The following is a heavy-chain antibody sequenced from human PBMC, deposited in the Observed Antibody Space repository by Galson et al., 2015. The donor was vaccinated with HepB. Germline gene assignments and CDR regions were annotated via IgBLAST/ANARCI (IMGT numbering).Heavy chain of an antibody. CDR2: ISSSSSTI. J-gene: IGHJ4*02. D-gene: IGHD3-22*01. CDR3: ARDHSGSSGYYSPFDY. Sequence: SLRLSCAASGFTFSTYNMNWVRQAPGKGLEWVSYISSSSSTIYYADSVKGRFTVSRDNAKNSLYLQMNSLRAEDTAVYYCARDHSGSSGYYSPFDYWGQGTLVTVSS. V-gene: IGHV3-48*04. CDR1: GFTFSTYN.